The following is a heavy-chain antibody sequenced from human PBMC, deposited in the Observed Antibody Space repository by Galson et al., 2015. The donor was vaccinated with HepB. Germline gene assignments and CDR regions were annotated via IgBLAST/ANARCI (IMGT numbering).Heavy chain of an antibody. V-gene: IGHV3-21*01. CDR3: ARIFGELPNFDY. CDR2: ISRSRNFI. CDR1: GFSFSSYT. J-gene: IGHJ4*02. Sequence: SLRLSCAASGFSFSSYTMNWVRQAPGKGLEWVSSISRSRNFIYYADSVKGRFTISRDNAKNSLYLQMNSLRAEDTAVYYCARIFGELPNFDYWGQGTLVTVSS. D-gene: IGHD3-10*01.